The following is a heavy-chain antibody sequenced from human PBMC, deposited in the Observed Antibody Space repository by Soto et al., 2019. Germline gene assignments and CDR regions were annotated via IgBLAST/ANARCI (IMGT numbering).Heavy chain of an antibody. D-gene: IGHD3-16*01. Sequence: PSETLSLTCTVSGGSMSSYYWSWIRQPPGKGLEWIGYIYYSGSTIYNPSLKSRVTISVDTSKNQFSLKLSSVTAADTAVYYCARSKGDAYTWENLDSWGKGTLVTVSS. CDR1: GGSMSSYY. J-gene: IGHJ4*02. V-gene: IGHV4-59*01. CDR2: IYYSGST. CDR3: ARSKGDAYTWENLDS.